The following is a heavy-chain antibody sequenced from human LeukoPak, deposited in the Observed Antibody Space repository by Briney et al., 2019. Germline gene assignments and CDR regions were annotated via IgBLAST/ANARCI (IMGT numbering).Heavy chain of an antibody. CDR2: ISSSSSTI. J-gene: IGHJ3*02. CDR3: ASLLDYDFWSGWAKDAFDI. V-gene: IGHV3-48*04. CDR1: GFTFSSYS. D-gene: IGHD3-3*01. Sequence: QPGGSLRLSCAVSGFTFSSYSMNWVRQAPGKGLEWVSYISSSSSTIYYADSVKGRFTISRDNAKNSLYLQMNSLRAEDTAVYYCASLLDYDFWSGWAKDAFDIWGQGTMVTVSS.